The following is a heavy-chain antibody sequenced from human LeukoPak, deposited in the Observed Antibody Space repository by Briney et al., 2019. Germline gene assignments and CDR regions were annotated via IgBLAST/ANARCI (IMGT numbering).Heavy chain of an antibody. CDR3: ARRARYHSSFPLDF. D-gene: IGHD6-13*01. V-gene: IGHV5-10-1*01. CDR1: GFIFNTYW. CDR2: VDPTDSDV. J-gene: IGHJ4*02. Sequence: GESLKISCKGSGFIFNTYWISWVHQMPGKGLEWMGIVDPTDSDVDYSPSFQGHVTISSDTSTSTVYLQWSSLKASDTAVYYCARRARYHSSFPLDFWGQGTQVIVSS.